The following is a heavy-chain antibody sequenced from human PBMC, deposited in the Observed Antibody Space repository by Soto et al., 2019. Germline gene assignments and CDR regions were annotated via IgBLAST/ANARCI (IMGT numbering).Heavy chain of an antibody. CDR1: GFTFSSYA. J-gene: IGHJ6*02. D-gene: IGHD1-1*01. Sequence: RLSCAASGFTFSSYAMHWVRQAPGKGLEWVAVISYDGSNKYYADSVKGRFTISRDNSKNTLYLQMNSLRAEDRAVYYCARDLGTLYYYYYGMDVWGQGTTVTVSS. CDR3: ARDLGTLYYYYYGMDV. CDR2: ISYDGSNK. V-gene: IGHV3-30-3*01.